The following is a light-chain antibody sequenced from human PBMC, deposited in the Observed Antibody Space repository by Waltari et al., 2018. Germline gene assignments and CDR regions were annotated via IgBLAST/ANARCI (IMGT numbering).Light chain of an antibody. CDR2: WTS. CDR3: QQYYSTPST. J-gene: IGKJ2*02. CDR1: QSVLSSANNRNY. V-gene: IGKV4-1*01. Sequence: DIVMTKSPASLALSLGERATITCKSSQSVLSSANNRNYIAWYQEKPGQPPKLLISWTSTRAAGVPERFSGSGSGTDFTLTIDSLQAEDVAVYYCQQYYSTPSTFAQGTKLEIK.